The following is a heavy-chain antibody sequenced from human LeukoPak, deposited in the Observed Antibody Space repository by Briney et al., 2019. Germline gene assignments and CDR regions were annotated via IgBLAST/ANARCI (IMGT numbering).Heavy chain of an antibody. CDR3: ARGRGSYPNYFDF. J-gene: IGHJ4*02. V-gene: IGHV3-21*01. CDR1: GFTFSSYT. D-gene: IGHD3-16*01. Sequence: GGSLRLSCAASGFTFSSYTMNWVRQAPGKGLEWVSSISSSSSYIYYADSVKGRFTISRDNAKHSLYLQMNSLRAEDTAVYYCARGRGSYPNYFDFWGQGTLVTVSS. CDR2: ISSSSSYI.